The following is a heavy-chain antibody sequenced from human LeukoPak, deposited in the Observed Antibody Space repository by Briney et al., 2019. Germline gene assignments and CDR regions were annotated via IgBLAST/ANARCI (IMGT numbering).Heavy chain of an antibody. CDR3: AKPDSISYTSGWFDFDF. V-gene: IGHV3-30*18. Sequence: GGSLRLSCAASGFTFSSYAMHWVRQAPGKGLEWVALISYDGSDEYYVDSVKGRFTISRDNSKNTLYLRMNSLRADDTAVYYCAKPDSISYTSGWFDFDFWGQGTLVTVSS. J-gene: IGHJ4*02. CDR2: ISYDGSDE. D-gene: IGHD6-19*01. CDR1: GFTFSSYA.